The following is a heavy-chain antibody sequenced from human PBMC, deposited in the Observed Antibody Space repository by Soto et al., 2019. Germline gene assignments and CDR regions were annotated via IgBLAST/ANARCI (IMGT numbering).Heavy chain of an antibody. V-gene: IGHV1-3*01. J-gene: IGHJ3*02. CDR1: GYTFTSYA. CDR3: ATSTGYCSGGSCYQGGSRAFDI. D-gene: IGHD2-15*01. CDR2: INAGNGNT. Sequence: ASVKVSCKASGYTFTSYAMHWVRQAPGQRLEWMGWINAGNGNTKYSQKFQGRVTITRDTSASTAYMELSSLRSEDTAVYYCATSTGYCSGGSCYQGGSRAFDIWGQGTMVTVSS.